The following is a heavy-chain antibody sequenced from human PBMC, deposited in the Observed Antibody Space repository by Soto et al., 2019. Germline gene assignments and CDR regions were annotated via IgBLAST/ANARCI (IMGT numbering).Heavy chain of an antibody. CDR3: AREVTIFGVGPGGWFDP. D-gene: IGHD3-3*01. J-gene: IGHJ5*02. CDR2: IYYSGST. V-gene: IGHV4-30-4*01. Sequence: QVQLQESGPGLVKPSQTLSLTCTVSGGSISSGDYYWSWIRQPPGKGLEWIGYIYYSGSTYYNPSLKSRVTISVDTSKNQFSLKRSSVTAADTAVYYCAREVTIFGVGPGGWFDPWGQGTLVTVSS. CDR1: GGSISSGDYY.